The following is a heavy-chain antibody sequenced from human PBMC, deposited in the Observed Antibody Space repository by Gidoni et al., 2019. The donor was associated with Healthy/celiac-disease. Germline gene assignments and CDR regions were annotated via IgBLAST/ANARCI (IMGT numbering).Heavy chain of an antibody. Sequence: EVQLVQSGAEVKKPGAYLKISCKGSGYSFTSSWIGWVRQMPGKGLEWMGIIYPGDSDTRYSPSFQGQVTISADKSISTAYLQWSSLKASDTAMYYCARRGDSSGWYYIFDYWGQGTLVTVSS. CDR3: ARRGDSSGWYYIFDY. V-gene: IGHV5-51*01. CDR1: GYSFTSSW. D-gene: IGHD6-19*01. J-gene: IGHJ4*02. CDR2: IYPGDSDT.